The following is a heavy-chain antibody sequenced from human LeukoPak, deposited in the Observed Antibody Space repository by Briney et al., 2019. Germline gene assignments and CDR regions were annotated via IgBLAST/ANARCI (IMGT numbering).Heavy chain of an antibody. CDR3: ASRGFSLPFDY. Sequence: SETLSLTCTVSGGSISSSSYYWGWIRQPPGKGLEWIGSIYYSGSTYYNPSLKSRVTISVDTSKNQFSLKLSSVTAADTAVYYCASRGFSLPFDYWGQGTLVTVSS. CDR2: IYYSGST. J-gene: IGHJ4*02. D-gene: IGHD3-10*01. CDR1: GGSISSSSYY. V-gene: IGHV4-39*01.